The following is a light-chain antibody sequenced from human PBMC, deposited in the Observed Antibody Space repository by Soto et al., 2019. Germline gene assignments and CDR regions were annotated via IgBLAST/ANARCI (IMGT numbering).Light chain of an antibody. CDR3: QQYNNWPPVT. J-gene: IGKJ2*01. CDR1: QSVSSD. CDR2: GAS. V-gene: IGKV3-15*01. Sequence: IVMTQPPASLSVSPGERATLSCRASQSVSSDLAWYQQKPGQAPRLLIYGASPRSTGIPARFSGSGSGTEFTFTISSLQSEDFAVYYCQQYNNWPPVTFGQGTKLEIK.